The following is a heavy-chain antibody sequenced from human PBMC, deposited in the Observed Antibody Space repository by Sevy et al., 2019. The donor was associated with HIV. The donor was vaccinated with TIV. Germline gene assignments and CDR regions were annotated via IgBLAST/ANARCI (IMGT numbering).Heavy chain of an antibody. V-gene: IGHV4-59*01. D-gene: IGHD3-10*01. J-gene: IGHJ6*02. CDR2: IYYSGNT. CDR3: ASAYQYYYYGMDV. CDR1: GDSISGYY. Sequence: SETLSLTCTVSGDSISGYYWSWIRQPPGKGLEWIGFIYYSGNTNYNPSLKSRITISVDTSKNQFSQMLSSVAAADTAIYYCASAYQYYYYGMDVWGQGTTVTVSS.